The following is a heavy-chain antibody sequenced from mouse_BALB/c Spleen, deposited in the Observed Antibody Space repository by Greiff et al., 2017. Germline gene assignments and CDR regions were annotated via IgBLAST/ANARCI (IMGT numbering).Heavy chain of an antibody. V-gene: IGHV1-9*01. CDR3: AREGGRVHYYGYGYFDV. CDR2: ILPGSGST. CDR1: GYTFSSYW. Sequence: QVQLQQSGAELMKPGASVKISCKATGYTFSSYWIEWVKQRPGHGLEWIGEILPGSGSTNYNEKFKGKATFTADTSSNTAYMQLSSLTSEDSAVSYCAREGGRVHYYGYGYFDVWGAGTTVTVSS. D-gene: IGHD1-2*01. J-gene: IGHJ1*01.